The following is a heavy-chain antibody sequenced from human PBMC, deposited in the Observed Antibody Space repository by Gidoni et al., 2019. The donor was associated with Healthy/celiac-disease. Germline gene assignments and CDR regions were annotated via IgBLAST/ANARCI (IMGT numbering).Heavy chain of an antibody. CDR2: ISWNSGSI. D-gene: IGHD6-13*01. Sequence: EVQLVESGGGLVQPGRSLRLSCAASGFTFDDYAMHWFRQAPGKGLGWVSGISWNSGSIGYADSVKGRFTISRDNAKNSLYLQMNSLRAEDTALYYCAKGLYSSSWKSGAFDIWGQGTMVTVSS. CDR3: AKGLYSSSWKSGAFDI. V-gene: IGHV3-9*01. CDR1: GFTFDDYA. J-gene: IGHJ3*02.